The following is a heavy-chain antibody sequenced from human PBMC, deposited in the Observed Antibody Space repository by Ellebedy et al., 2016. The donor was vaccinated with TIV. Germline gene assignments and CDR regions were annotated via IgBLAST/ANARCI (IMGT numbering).Heavy chain of an antibody. Sequence: SETLSLXXTVSGGSISSGGYYWSWIRQHPGKGLEWIGYIYYSGSTYYNPSLKSRVTISVDTSKNQFSLKLSSVTAADTAVYYCARDWVRRTNGYYYYYGMDVWGQGTTVTVSS. CDR3: ARDWVRRTNGYYYYYGMDV. CDR1: GGSISSGGYY. CDR2: IYYSGST. J-gene: IGHJ6*02. V-gene: IGHV4-31*03. D-gene: IGHD5-12*01.